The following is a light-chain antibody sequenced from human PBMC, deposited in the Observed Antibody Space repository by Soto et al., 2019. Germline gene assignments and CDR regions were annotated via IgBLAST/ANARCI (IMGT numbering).Light chain of an antibody. V-gene: IGKV3-11*01. J-gene: IGKJ5*01. CDR3: QQRSTWPT. CDR1: EILYNF. Sequence: DIVLTQSPATLSLSPGERATLSCRASEILYNFLAWYQHRPGQVPRLLISDAFNRAPGVPARFNGSGSGTDFTLTISILEPEDFAVYYCQQRSTWPTFGQGTRLEIK. CDR2: DAF.